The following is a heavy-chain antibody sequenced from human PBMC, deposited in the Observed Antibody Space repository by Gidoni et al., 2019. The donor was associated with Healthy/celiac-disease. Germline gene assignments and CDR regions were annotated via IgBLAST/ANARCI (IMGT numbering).Heavy chain of an antibody. V-gene: IGHV3-9*02. J-gene: IGHJ4*02. CDR3: AKDRSGGSPIYYFDY. D-gene: IGHD3-10*01. Sequence: EVQLVESGGGLVQPGTSLRLSCAASGFPSDDYAMHWVRQAPGKGLEWVSGISWNSGSIGYADSVKGRFTISRDNAKNSLYLQMNSLRAEDTALYYCAKDRSGGSPIYYFDYWGQGTLVTVSS. CDR1: GFPSDDYA. CDR2: ISWNSGSI.